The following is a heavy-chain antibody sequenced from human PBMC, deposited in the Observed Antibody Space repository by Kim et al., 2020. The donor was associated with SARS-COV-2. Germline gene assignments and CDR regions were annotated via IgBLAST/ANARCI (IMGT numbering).Heavy chain of an antibody. Sequence: GESLKISCKGSGYSFSNYWVTWVRQMPGKGLEWMGRIDPSDSYTDYSSSFQGHVTISTDKSITTAYLQWSSLKASDTAMYYCVRFGLDVGDFDYWGQGTLVTVSS. J-gene: IGHJ4*02. CDR3: VRFGLDVGDFDY. D-gene: IGHD3-16*01. CDR2: IDPSDSYT. V-gene: IGHV5-10-1*01. CDR1: GYSFSNYW.